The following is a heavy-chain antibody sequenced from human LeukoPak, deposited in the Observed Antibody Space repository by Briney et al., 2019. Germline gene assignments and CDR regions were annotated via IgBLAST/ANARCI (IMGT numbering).Heavy chain of an antibody. Sequence: SETLSLTCTVSGGSISSGDYYWSWIRQPPGTGLEWIGYIYYSGSTYYNPSLKSRITISVDTSKNQFSLKLSSVTAADTAVYYCARDPRRLPIDFWGQGTLVTVSS. V-gene: IGHV4-30-4*08. CDR1: GGSISSGDYY. CDR3: ARDPRRLPIDF. J-gene: IGHJ4*02. CDR2: IYYSGST.